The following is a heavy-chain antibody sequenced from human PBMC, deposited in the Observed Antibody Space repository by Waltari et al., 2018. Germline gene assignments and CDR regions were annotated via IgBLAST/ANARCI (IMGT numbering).Heavy chain of an antibody. V-gene: IGHV3-74*01. CDR3: AELSSSVFDI. CDR2: INREGIST. D-gene: IGHD1-7*01. J-gene: IGHJ3*02. CDR1: GFTFRRYW. Sequence: EVQLVESGGGLVQPGGSLRLSCAASGFTFRRYWMPWVRHTPGRGLLWRRVRQGPGEGVAVGCRINREGISTSYADSVVDRFTISSNKSKDTRYLKMNRLSVDDTAVYYCAELSSSVFDIWGQGTMVTVSS.